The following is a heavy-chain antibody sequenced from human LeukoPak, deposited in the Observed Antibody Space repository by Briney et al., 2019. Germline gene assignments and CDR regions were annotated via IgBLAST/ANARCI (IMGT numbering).Heavy chain of an antibody. D-gene: IGHD4-17*01. V-gene: IGHV1-18*01. CDR2: ISAYNGNT. CDR1: GYTFTSYG. CDR3: ARGTDDYGDYDPAYYMDV. Sequence: ASVKVSCKASGYTFTSYGISRVRQAPGQGLEWMGWISAYNGNTNYAQKLQGRVTMTTDTSTSTAYMELRSLRSDDTAVYYCARGTDDYGDYDPAYYMDVWGKGTTVTVSS. J-gene: IGHJ6*03.